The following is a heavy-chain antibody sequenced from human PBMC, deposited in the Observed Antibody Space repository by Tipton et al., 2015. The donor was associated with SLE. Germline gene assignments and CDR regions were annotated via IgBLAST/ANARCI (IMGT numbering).Heavy chain of an antibody. Sequence: SLRLSCAASGFTFSSYSMNWVRQAPGKGLEWVSSISSSSSYIYYADSVKGRFTISRDNSKNTLYLQMDSLRADDTAVYYCAKPATAAPYNYFDPWGQGTLVTVSS. V-gene: IGHV3-21*04. CDR3: AKPATAAPYNYFDP. CDR1: GFTFSSYS. D-gene: IGHD6-13*01. CDR2: ISSSSSYI. J-gene: IGHJ5*02.